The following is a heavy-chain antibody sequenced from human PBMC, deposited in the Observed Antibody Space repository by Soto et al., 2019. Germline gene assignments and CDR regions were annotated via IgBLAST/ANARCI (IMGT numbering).Heavy chain of an antibody. Sequence: QVQLVESGGGVVQPGRSLRLSCAASGFTFSIYAMHWVRQAPGKGLEWVAVISYDGSNKYYADSVKGRFTISRDNSKNPLYRQMNSLRAEDSALYYCAREYSDGWFDPWGQGTLVTVSS. J-gene: IGHJ5*02. CDR2: ISYDGSNK. D-gene: IGHD2-21*01. CDR1: GFTFSIYA. CDR3: AREYSDGWFDP. V-gene: IGHV3-30-3*01.